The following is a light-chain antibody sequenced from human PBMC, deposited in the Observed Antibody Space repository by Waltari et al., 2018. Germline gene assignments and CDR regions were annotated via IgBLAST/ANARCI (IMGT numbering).Light chain of an antibody. CDR3: QQRGNWPPFT. J-gene: IGKJ3*01. CDR2: DAS. V-gene: IGKV3-11*01. Sequence: EVVLTQSPATLSLSPGERATLSCRASQSVDNYLAWYQQKPGQAPRRLIYDASNRATGIPARFSGSGSGTDFTLTISSLEPEDFAVYYCQQRGNWPPFTFGPGTKVDIK. CDR1: QSVDNY.